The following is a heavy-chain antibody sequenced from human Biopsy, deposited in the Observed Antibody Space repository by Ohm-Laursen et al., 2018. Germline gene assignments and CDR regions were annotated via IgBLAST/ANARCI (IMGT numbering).Heavy chain of an antibody. CDR1: GFTFNTYG. V-gene: IGHV3-23*01. CDR3: VRGWGGYNFDS. CDR2: IDVLDYNT. D-gene: IGHD2-2*02. J-gene: IGHJ4*01. Sequence: SLRLSCSAIGFTFNTYGMHWVRQAPGKGLEWVSHIDVLDYNTYYVDSVRGRFTISRDNSKEMVYLQINSLRADDTAVYYCVRGWGGYNFDSWGPGTLVTVSS.